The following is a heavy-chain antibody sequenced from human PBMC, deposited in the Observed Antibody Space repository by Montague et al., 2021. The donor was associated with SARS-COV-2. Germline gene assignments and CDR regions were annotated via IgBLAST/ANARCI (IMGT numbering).Heavy chain of an antibody. Sequence: SETLSLTCRVSGDSISTSTWWTWVRQTPGKGLEWIGEIFHSGTINYNPSLKSRVVISVDESNNQFSLRLSSLIAADTAVYYCATLSRRTAAGTRDYFGLDVWGQGTTVAVSS. V-gene: IGHV4-4*02. D-gene: IGHD6-13*01. CDR3: ATLSRRTAAGTRDYFGLDV. CDR1: GDSISTSTW. CDR2: IFHSGTI. J-gene: IGHJ6*02.